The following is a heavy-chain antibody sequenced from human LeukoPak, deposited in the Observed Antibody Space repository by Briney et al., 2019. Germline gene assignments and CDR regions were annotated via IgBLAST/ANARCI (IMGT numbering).Heavy chain of an antibody. CDR2: ISGSGGST. V-gene: IGHV3-23*01. CDR3: AKTPDYDFWSGNFDY. J-gene: IGHJ4*02. Sequence: GGSLRLSCAASGFTFSSYAMSWVRQAPGKGVEWVSAISGSGGSTYYADSVKGRFTISRDNSKNTLYLQMNSLRAEDTAVYYCAKTPDYDFWSGNFDYWGQGTLVTVSS. D-gene: IGHD3-3*01. CDR1: GFTFSSYA.